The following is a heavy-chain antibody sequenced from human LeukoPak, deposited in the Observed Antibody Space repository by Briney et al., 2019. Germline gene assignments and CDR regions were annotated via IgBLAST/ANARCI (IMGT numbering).Heavy chain of an antibody. V-gene: IGHV4-59*01. CDR2: IYYSGST. CDR1: GGSISSYY. J-gene: IGHJ4*02. CDR3: ARGNKRGSSWLVRYYFDY. Sequence: SETLSLTCTVSGGSISSYYWSWIRQPPGKGLEWIGYIYYSGSTNYNPSLKSRVTISVDTSKNQFSLKLSSVTAADTAVYYCARGNKRGSSWLVRYYFDYWGQGTLVTVSS. D-gene: IGHD6-13*01.